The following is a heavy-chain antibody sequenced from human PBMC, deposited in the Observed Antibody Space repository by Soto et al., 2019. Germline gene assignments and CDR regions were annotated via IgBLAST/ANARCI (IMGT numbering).Heavy chain of an antibody. Sequence: GESLKISCEASGYRFSNQWIAWVRQMSGKGLAWMGTIYPADSDTRYSPSFQGQVTSSADKSISTAYLQWTRLKASDTAIYYCASPGGGSSWYVGRNGLDVWGKGTAVTASS. CDR2: IYPADSDT. V-gene: IGHV5-51*01. J-gene: IGHJ6*04. CDR1: GYRFSNQW. CDR3: ASPGGGSSWYVGRNGLDV. D-gene: IGHD6-13*01.